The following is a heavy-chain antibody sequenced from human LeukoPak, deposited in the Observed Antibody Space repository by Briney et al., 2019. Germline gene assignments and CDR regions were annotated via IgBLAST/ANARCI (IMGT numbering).Heavy chain of an antibody. D-gene: IGHD3-10*01. CDR1: GFTFSTYA. V-gene: IGHV3-23*01. J-gene: IGHJ4*02. CDR3: AKSPRETMVISDY. Sequence: GSLRLSCAASGFTFSTYAVSWVRQTPDRGLEWVSTIGGSGGSTYYADSVKGRFTISRDNSQNTLYLQMNSLRAEDTAVYYCAKSPRETMVISDYWGQGTLVTVSS. CDR2: IGGSGGST.